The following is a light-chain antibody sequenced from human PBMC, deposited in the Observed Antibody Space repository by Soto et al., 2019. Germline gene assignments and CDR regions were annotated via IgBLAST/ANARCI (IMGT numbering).Light chain of an antibody. Sequence: DIQMTQSPSTLSASVGDRVTITCRASQSISTWLAWYKQKPGKAPKLLIYDVSSLESGVPSRFRGSGSGTEFTLTISSLKPDDFETYYCQQYNSYTWTFGQGTKVDIK. V-gene: IGKV1-5*01. CDR2: DVS. CDR3: QQYNSYTWT. CDR1: QSISTW. J-gene: IGKJ1*01.